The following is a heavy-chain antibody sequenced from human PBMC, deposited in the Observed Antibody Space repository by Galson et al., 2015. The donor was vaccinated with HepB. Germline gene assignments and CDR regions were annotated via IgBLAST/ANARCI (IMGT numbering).Heavy chain of an antibody. J-gene: IGHJ4*02. CDR2: INPNSGGT. D-gene: IGHD3-3*01. CDR1: GYTFTGYY. V-gene: IGHV1-2*06. Sequence: SVKVSCKASGYTFTGYYMHWVRQAPGQGLEWIGRINPNSGGTNYAQKFQGRVTMTRDTSISTAYMELSRLRSDDTAVYYCARGYYDFWSGYYGYWGQGTLVTVSS. CDR3: ARGYYDFWSGYYGY.